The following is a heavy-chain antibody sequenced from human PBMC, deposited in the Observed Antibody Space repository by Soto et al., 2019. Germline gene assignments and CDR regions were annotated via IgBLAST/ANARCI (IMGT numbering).Heavy chain of an antibody. Sequence: PGGFLRLSCAASGFTFSDYYMSWIRQAPGKGLEWVSYISSSSSYTNYADSVKGRFTISRDNAKNSLYLQMNSLRAEDTAVYYCARDHHRYSGYDYVDYWGQGTLVTVSS. CDR2: ISSSSSYT. CDR3: ARDHHRYSGYDYVDY. J-gene: IGHJ4*02. CDR1: GFTFSDYY. V-gene: IGHV3-11*05. D-gene: IGHD5-12*01.